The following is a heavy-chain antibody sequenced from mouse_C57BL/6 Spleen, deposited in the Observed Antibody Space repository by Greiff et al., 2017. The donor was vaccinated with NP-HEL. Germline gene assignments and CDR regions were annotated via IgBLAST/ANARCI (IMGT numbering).Heavy chain of an antibody. V-gene: IGHV1-26*01. CDR1: GYTFTDYY. CDR2: INPNNGGT. Sequence: EVQLQQSGPELVKPGASVKISCKASGYTFTDYYMNWVKQSHGKSLEWIGDINPNNGGTSYNQKFKGKATLTVDKSSSTAYMELRSLTSEDSAVYYCARFGYGNYGDYAMDYWGQGTSVTVSS. D-gene: IGHD2-1*01. CDR3: ARFGYGNYGDYAMDY. J-gene: IGHJ4*01.